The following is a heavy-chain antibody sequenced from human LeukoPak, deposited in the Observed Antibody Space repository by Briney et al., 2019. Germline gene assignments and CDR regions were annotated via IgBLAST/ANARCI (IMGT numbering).Heavy chain of an antibody. CDR2: IKQDGSDK. CDR1: GGTFSSYA. J-gene: IGHJ4*02. D-gene: IGHD2-2*01. Sequence: SCKASGGTFSSYAISWVRQAPGKGLEWVANIKQDGSDKYYMDSVKGRFTISRDNAKNSLYLQMNSLRVEDTAVFYCARGRFCSTTACPVFDYWGQGTLVTVSS. V-gene: IGHV3-7*04. CDR3: ARGRFCSTTACPVFDY.